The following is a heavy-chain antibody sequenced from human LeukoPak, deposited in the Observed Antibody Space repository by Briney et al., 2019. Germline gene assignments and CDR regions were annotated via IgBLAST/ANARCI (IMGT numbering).Heavy chain of an antibody. CDR2: IIPIFGTA. V-gene: IGHV1-69*01. D-gene: IGHD2-2*02. J-gene: IGHJ4*02. CDR3: ARTPCSSTSCHMYYFDY. CDR1: GGTFSSYA. Sequence: SVKVSCKASGGTFSSYAISWVRQAPGQGFEWMGGIIPIFGTANYAQKFQGRVTITADESTSTAYMELSSLRSEDTAVYYCARTPCSSTSCHMYYFDYWGQGTLVTVSS.